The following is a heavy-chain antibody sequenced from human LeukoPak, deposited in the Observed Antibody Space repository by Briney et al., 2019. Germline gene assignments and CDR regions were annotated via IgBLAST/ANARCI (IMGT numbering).Heavy chain of an antibody. D-gene: IGHD5-24*01. V-gene: IGHV4-38-2*01. Sequence: SETLSLTCAVSGYPISSGYYWGWIGQPPGKGLEWIGRIYHSGSTYYNPSLKSRVTISVATSKHQFSLKLSSVTAADTAVYYCARGKEMATMNYWGQGTLVTVSS. CDR2: IYHSGST. J-gene: IGHJ4*02. CDR3: ARGKEMATMNY. CDR1: GYPISSGYY.